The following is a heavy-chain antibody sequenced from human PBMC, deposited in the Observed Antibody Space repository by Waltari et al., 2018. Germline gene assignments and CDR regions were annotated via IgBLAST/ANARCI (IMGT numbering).Heavy chain of an antibody. CDR3: ARGRNVYDSSGYYLSTYYYYYGMDV. V-gene: IGHV4-34*01. CDR1: GGSFSGYY. CDR2: INHSGST. D-gene: IGHD3-22*01. J-gene: IGHJ6*02. Sequence: QVQLQQWGAGLLKPSETLSLTCAVYGGSFSGYYWSWIRQPPGKGLEWIGEINHSGSTNYNPSLKSRVTISVDTSKNQFSLKLSSVTAADTAVYYCARGRNVYDSSGYYLSTYYYYYGMDVWGQGTTVTVSS.